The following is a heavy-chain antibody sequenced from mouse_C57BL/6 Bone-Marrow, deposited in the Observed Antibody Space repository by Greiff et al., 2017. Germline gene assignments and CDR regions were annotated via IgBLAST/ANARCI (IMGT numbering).Heavy chain of an antibody. D-gene: IGHD2-2*01. J-gene: IGHJ1*03. CDR3: ARVGDYGYDEGYFDV. Sequence: QVQLQQSGAELARPGASVKLSCKASGYTFTSYGISWVKQRTGQGLEWIGEIYPRSGNTYYNEKFKGKATLTADKSSSTSYMELLSLTSEDSAVYFCARVGDYGYDEGYFDVWGTGTTVTVSS. V-gene: IGHV1-81*01. CDR2: IYPRSGNT. CDR1: GYTFTSYG.